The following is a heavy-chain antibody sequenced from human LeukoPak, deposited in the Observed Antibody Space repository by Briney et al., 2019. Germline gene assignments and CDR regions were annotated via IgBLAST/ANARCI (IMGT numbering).Heavy chain of an antibody. J-gene: IGHJ4*02. CDR2: IIPIFGTA. V-gene: IGHV1-69*05. CDR1: GGTFSSYA. Sequence: ASVKVSCKASGGTFSSYAISWVRQAPGQGLEWMGRIIPIFGTANYAQKFPGRVTITTDESTSTAYVELSSLRSEDTAVYYCLVPTTVTTGLREYWGQGTLVTVSS. CDR3: LVPTTVTTGLREY. D-gene: IGHD4-17*01.